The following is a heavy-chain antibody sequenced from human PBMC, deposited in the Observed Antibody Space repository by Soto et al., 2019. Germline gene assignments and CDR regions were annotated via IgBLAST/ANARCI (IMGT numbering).Heavy chain of an antibody. CDR2: INPNTGVT. V-gene: IGHV1-2*02. J-gene: IGHJ4*02. Sequence: ASVKVSCKASGYTFTAYYIHWVRQAPGQGLEWVGWINPNTGVTNYAQKFQGRVTMSRDTSITTAYMELSCLTSEDTAVYYCARASTVVNAFDYWGQGTLVTVSS. CDR1: GYTFTAYY. CDR3: ARASTVVNAFDY. D-gene: IGHD4-17*01.